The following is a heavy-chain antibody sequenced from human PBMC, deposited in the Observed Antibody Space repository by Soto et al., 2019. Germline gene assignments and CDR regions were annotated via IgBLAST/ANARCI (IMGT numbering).Heavy chain of an antibody. V-gene: IGHV4-31*03. CDR3: AKASVRGIKHS. CDR1: GDSLSRGGYY. CDR2: IYFSGSA. Sequence: QVQLQESGPGLVKRSQTLSLTCTVPGDSLSRGGYYWSWIRQHPGKGLEWIGYIYFSGSAYYNPSLRSRVTMSIDTSKNQFSLRLTSLTAAETAVYYCAKASVRGIKHSWGQGTLAIVSS. J-gene: IGHJ4*02. D-gene: IGHD3-10*01.